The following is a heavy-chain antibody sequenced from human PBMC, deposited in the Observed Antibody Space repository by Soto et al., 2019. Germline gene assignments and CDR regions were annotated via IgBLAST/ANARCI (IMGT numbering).Heavy chain of an antibody. CDR1: GGSFTGYY. Sequence: SETLSLTCTVSGGSFTGYYWSWIRQPPGKGLEWIGHISYSGSTKYNPSLKSRVTISVDKSKNQFSLKLSSVTAADTAVYYCARGITTGEGKVVTSDYWGQGTLVTVSS. CDR2: ISYSGST. D-gene: IGHD3-22*01. V-gene: IGHV4-59*01. CDR3: ARGITTGEGKVVTSDY. J-gene: IGHJ4*02.